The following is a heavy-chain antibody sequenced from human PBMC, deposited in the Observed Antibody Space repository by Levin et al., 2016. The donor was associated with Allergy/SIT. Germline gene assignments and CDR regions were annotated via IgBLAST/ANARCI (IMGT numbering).Heavy chain of an antibody. CDR3: ARRPLYGSGIGYYYYMDV. D-gene: IGHD3-10*01. J-gene: IGHJ6*03. Sequence: SETLSLTCTVSGGSISSSSYYWGWIRQPPGKGLEWIGSIYYSGSTYYNPSLKSRVTISVDTSKNQFSLKLSSVTAADTAVYYCARRPLYGSGIGYYYYMDVWGKGTTVTVSS. CDR1: GGSISSSSYY. V-gene: IGHV4-39*01. CDR2: IYYSGST.